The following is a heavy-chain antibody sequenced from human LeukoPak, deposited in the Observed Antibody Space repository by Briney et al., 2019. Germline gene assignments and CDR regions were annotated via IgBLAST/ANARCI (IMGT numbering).Heavy chain of an antibody. V-gene: IGHV3-23*01. J-gene: IGHJ4*02. CDR1: GFTFSTFA. CDR3: ATYRQVLLPFES. CDR2: IFPSGGEI. D-gene: IGHD2/OR15-2a*01. Sequence: GSLRLSCAASGFTFSTFAMIWVRQPPGKGLEWVSSIFPSGGEIHYADSVRGRFTISRDNSKSTLSPQMNSLRAEDTAIYYCATYRQVLLPFESWGQGTLVTVPS.